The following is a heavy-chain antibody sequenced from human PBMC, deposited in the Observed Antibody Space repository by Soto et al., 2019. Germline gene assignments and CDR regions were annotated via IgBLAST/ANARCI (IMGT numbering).Heavy chain of an antibody. J-gene: IGHJ4*02. CDR3: ARVKWFGESGFAY. CDR2: IYYTGYT. Sequence: QVQLQESGPGLVKPSETLSLTCTVSGGSISSYYWSWIRQSPGKGLEWIGYIYYTGYTNYNPSLKSRVTISVDTSKNQFALNVSSVTAADTAVYYCARVKWFGESGFAYWGQGTLVTVSS. CDR1: GGSISSYY. V-gene: IGHV4-59*01. D-gene: IGHD3-10*01.